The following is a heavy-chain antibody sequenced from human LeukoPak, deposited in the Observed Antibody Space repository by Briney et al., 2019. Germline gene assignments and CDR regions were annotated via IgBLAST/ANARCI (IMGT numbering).Heavy chain of an antibody. Sequence: ASVKASCKASGYTFTSYDINWVRQATGQGLEWMGWMNPNSGNTGYAQKFQGRVTMTRDMSTSTVYMELSSLRSEDTAVYYCARESDYGRIYFDYWGQGTLVTVSS. CDR1: GYTFTSYD. D-gene: IGHD4-17*01. J-gene: IGHJ4*02. V-gene: IGHV1-8*01. CDR2: MNPNSGNT. CDR3: ARESDYGRIYFDY.